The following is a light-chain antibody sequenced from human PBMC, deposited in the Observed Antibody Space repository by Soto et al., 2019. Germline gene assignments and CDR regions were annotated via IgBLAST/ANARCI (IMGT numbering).Light chain of an antibody. CDR2: EVT. Sequence: QSALTQPASVSGSLGQSITISCTGTSGDIGIYNSVSWFQQHPGKAPKLIIYEVTSRPSGISDRFSGSKSGNTASLTISGLQAEDEADYYCTSYTRSSTWVFGGGTKVTVL. V-gene: IGLV2-14*01. J-gene: IGLJ3*02. CDR3: TSYTRSSTWV. CDR1: SGDIGIYNS.